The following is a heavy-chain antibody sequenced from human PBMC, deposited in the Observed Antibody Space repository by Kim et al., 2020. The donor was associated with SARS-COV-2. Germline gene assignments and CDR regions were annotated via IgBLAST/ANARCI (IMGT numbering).Heavy chain of an antibody. CDR1: GYTFTSYY. D-gene: IGHD3-22*01. Sequence: ASVKVSCKASGYTFTSYYMHWVRQAPGQGLEWMGIINPSGGSTSYAQKFHGRVTMTRDTSTSTVYMELSSLRSEDTAVYYCARGQSITMIVVVNFDYWGQGTLVTVSS. CDR3: ARGQSITMIVVVNFDY. J-gene: IGHJ4*02. CDR2: INPSGGST. V-gene: IGHV1-46*01.